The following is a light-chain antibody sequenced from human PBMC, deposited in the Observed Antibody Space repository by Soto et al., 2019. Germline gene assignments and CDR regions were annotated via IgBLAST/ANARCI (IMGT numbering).Light chain of an antibody. CDR1: QSVSSTY. Sequence: EIVLTQSPGTLSLSPGERATLSCRASQSVSSTYLIWYQQKPGQAPRLLIYGASSRATGIPDRFSGSGSGTDFTLTISRLEPEDFAVYYCQQYGNSIPITFGQGTRLEIK. CDR3: QQYGNSIPIT. J-gene: IGKJ5*01. CDR2: GAS. V-gene: IGKV3-20*01.